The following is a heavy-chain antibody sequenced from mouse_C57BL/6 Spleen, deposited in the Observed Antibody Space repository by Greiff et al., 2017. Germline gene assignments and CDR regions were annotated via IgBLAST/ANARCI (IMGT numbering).Heavy chain of an antibody. J-gene: IGHJ4*01. CDR2: ISGGGGNT. CDR1: GFTFSSYT. D-gene: IGHD2-1*01. Sequence: EVQGVESGGDLVKPGGSLKLSCAASGFTFSSYTMSWVRQTPEKRLEWVATISGGGGNTYYPDSVKGRFTISRDNAKNTLYLQMSSLRSEDTALYYCAKFYGNYLYYAMDYWGQGTSVTVSS. V-gene: IGHV5-9*01. CDR3: AKFYGNYLYYAMDY.